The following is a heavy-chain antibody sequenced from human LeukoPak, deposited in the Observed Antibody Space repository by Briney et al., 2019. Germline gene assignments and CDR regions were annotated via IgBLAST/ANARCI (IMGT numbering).Heavy chain of an antibody. J-gene: IGHJ3*02. D-gene: IGHD3-16*01. CDR3: ARVGRAFDI. CDR1: GGSVSSGSYY. CDR2: IYYSGST. V-gene: IGHV4-61*01. Sequence: SETLSLTCTVSGGSVSSGSYYWSWIRQPPGKGLEWIGYIYYSGSTNYNPSLKSRVTISVDTSKNQFSLKLSSVTAADTAVYYCARVGRAFDIWGQGTMVTVSS.